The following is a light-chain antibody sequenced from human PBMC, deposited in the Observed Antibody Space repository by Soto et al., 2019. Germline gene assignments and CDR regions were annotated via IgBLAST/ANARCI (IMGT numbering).Light chain of an antibody. V-gene: IGLV1-51*02. Sequence: QSVLTQPPSLSAAPGQRVTISCSGSSSNIGNNYVSWYQQLPGTAPKLLIFENNKRPSGIPDRFSASKSGTSATLGITGLQTGDEADYYCGTWDSSLSAAVFGGGTKLTVL. CDR1: SSNIGNNY. CDR3: GTWDSSLSAAV. J-gene: IGLJ3*02. CDR2: ENN.